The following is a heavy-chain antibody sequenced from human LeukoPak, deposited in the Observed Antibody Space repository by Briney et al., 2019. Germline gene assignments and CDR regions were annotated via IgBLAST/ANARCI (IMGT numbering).Heavy chain of an antibody. J-gene: IGHJ3*02. CDR3: ARSGDIVATMSAFDI. CDR2: MYYSGST. CDR1: GDSIASTIHY. Sequence: RPSETLSLTCAVSGDSIASTIHYWAWIRQPPGKGLEWIGSMYYSGSTYYNPSIKSRVTMSLDTSENQLSLKLSSVTAADTAVYYCARSGDIVATMSAFDIWGQGTMVTVSS. D-gene: IGHD5-12*01. V-gene: IGHV4-39*07.